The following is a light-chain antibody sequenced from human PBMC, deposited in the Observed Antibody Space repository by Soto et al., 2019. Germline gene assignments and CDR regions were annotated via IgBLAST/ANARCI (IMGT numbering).Light chain of an antibody. V-gene: IGKV3-11*01. CDR1: QTVSSS. CDR3: QQRSNWPLT. Sequence: EIVLTQSPATLSLSPGERATLSCRASQTVSSSLAWYQQKPGQAPRLLIHDASNRATGIPARFSGRGSGTDFTLTSSSQEPEDGADYFCQQRSNWPLTFGGGTTVEIK. J-gene: IGKJ4*01. CDR2: DAS.